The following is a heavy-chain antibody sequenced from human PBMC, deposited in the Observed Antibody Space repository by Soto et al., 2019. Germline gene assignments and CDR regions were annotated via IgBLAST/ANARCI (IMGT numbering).Heavy chain of an antibody. D-gene: IGHD2-15*01. CDR2: INAGNGNT. V-gene: IGHV1-3*01. CDR1: GYTFTSYA. Sequence: QVPLVQSGAEVKKPGASVKVSCKASGYTFTSYAMHWVRQAPGQRLEWMGWINAGNGNTKYSQKFQGRVTITRDTPESTAYMELSSLRSEDTAVYYCARGPGGPDGPGDYWGQGTLVTVSS. J-gene: IGHJ4*02. CDR3: ARGPGGPDGPGDY.